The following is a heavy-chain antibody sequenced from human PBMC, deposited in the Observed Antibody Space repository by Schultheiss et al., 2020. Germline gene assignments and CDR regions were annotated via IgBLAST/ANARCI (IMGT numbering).Heavy chain of an antibody. Sequence: SQTLSLTCTVSGGSISSYSGSWIRQPPGKGLEWIGYIYYSGSTNYNPSLKSRVTISVDTSKNQFSLKLSSVTSADTAVYYCARFPVGATNWYFVLWGRGTLVTVSS. J-gene: IGHJ2*01. CDR2: IYYSGST. V-gene: IGHV4-59*01. D-gene: IGHD1-26*01. CDR1: GGSISSYS. CDR3: ARFPVGATNWYFVL.